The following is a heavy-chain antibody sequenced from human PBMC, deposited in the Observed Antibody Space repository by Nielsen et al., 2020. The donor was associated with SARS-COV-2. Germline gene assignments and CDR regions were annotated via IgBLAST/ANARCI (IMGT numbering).Heavy chain of an antibody. V-gene: IGHV1-18*01. Sequence: ASVKVSCKASGYTFTSYGISWVRQAPGQGLEWMGWISAYNGNTNYAQKLQGRVTMTTDTSTSTAYMELRSLRSDDTAVYYCASKQQLDRQTYYYYGMDVWGQGTTVTVSS. J-gene: IGHJ6*02. CDR3: ASKQQLDRQTYYYYGMDV. CDR2: ISAYNGNT. CDR1: GYTFTSYG. D-gene: IGHD6-13*01.